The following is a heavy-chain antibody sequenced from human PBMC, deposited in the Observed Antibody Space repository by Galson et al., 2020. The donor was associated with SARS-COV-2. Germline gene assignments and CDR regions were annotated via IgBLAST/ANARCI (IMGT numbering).Heavy chain of an antibody. CDR3: AKPKGGYDFRSGYPFDY. J-gene: IGHJ4*02. CDR1: GFTYSSYA. Sequence: ESLKISCAASGFTYSSYAMSWVRQAPGKGLEWVSAISGSGGSTYYADSVKGRFTISRDNSKNTLFLQMSGLRAEDTAVYYCAKPKGGYDFRSGYPFDYWGQGTLVTVSS. CDR2: ISGSGGST. V-gene: IGHV3-23*01. D-gene: IGHD3-3*01.